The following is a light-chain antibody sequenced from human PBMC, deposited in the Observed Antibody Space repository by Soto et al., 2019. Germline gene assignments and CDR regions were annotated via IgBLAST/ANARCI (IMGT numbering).Light chain of an antibody. V-gene: IGKV1-12*01. Sequence: DIQMTQSPSSVSASVGDRVVITCRASPDFPSWLAWYQQKPGKPPKLLIYATSILRSGVPSMFSVYRSGSDFTLTINSLQPDDFATYFCQQAAISPLSFGGGTKVEIK. CDR1: PDFPSW. J-gene: IGKJ4*01. CDR3: QQAAISPLS. CDR2: ATS.